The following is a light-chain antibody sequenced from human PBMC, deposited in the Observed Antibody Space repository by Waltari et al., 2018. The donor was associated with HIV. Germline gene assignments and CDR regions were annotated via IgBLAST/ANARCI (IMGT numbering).Light chain of an antibody. V-gene: IGLV2-23*02. Sequence: QSALTQPASVSGSPGQSITISCTGTTTDVGSYNLVSWYQQHPGKAPKLMVYEVHKRPSGVSNRFPGANSGNTASLTILGVQAEDEAYYFCCSVAGMSTSLVVFGGGTKLTVL. CDR2: EVH. CDR3: CSVAGMSTSLVV. CDR1: TTDVGSYNL. J-gene: IGLJ2*01.